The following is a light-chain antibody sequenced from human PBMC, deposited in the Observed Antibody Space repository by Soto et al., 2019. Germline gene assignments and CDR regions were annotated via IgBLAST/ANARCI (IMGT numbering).Light chain of an antibody. CDR2: DVS. CDR1: SSDVGAYNH. Sequence: QSALIQPASVSGSPGQSITISCTGTSSDVGAYNHVSWYQQHPGKAPKLMIYDVSNRPSGVSNRFSGSKSGNTASLTISGLQAEDEVDYQFSSYTSTNTLVFGGGTKLTVL. V-gene: IGLV2-14*01. CDR3: SSYTSTNTLV. J-gene: IGLJ2*01.